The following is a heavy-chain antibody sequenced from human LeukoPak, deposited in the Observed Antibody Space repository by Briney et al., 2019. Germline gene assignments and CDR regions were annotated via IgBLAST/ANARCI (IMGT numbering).Heavy chain of an antibody. V-gene: IGHV3-33*01. CDR1: GFTFSSYG. CDR2: IWYDGSNK. CDR3: ARDQYYYDSSGYGY. D-gene: IGHD3-22*01. Sequence: PGGSLRLSCAASGFTFSSYGMHWIRQAPDKGLEWVAVIWYDGSNKYYADSVKGRFTISRDNSKSTLYLQMNSLRAEDTAVYYCARDQYYYDSSGYGYWGQGTLVTVSS. J-gene: IGHJ4*02.